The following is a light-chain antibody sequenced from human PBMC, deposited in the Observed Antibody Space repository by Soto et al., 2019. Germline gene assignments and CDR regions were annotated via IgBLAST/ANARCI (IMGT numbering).Light chain of an antibody. V-gene: IGKV3-20*01. CDR3: QQYGSSPLIT. CDR2: GAS. CDR1: QSVSSSY. J-gene: IGKJ5*01. Sequence: EIVLTQSPGTLSLSPGETATLSCRAIQSVSSSYLAWYQQKPGQAPRLLIYGASTRATAVPAKFSGSGSGAEFTFTISSLQSEDFAVYYCQQYGSSPLITFGQGTRLEIK.